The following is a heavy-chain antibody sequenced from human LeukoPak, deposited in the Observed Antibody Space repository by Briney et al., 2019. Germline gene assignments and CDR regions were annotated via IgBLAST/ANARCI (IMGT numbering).Heavy chain of an antibody. J-gene: IGHJ3*02. D-gene: IGHD3-22*01. CDR3: AKQDHDSSEAAFDI. CDR1: GFTVSSNY. CDR2: IYSGGST. V-gene: IGHV3-66*04. Sequence: GGSLRLSCAASGFTVSSNYMSWVRQAPGKGLEWVSVIYSGGSTYYADSVKGRFTISRDNSKNTLYLQMNSLRAEDTAVYYCAKQDHDSSEAAFDIWGQGTMVTVSS.